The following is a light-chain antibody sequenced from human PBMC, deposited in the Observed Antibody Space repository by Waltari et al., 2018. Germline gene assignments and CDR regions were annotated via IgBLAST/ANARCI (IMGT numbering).Light chain of an antibody. CDR3: ASWDDSHYV. CDR1: NSNLGSNY. J-gene: IGLJ1*01. V-gene: IGLV1-47*01. Sequence: QSVLTQPPSASETPGQRVTISCSGSNSNLGSNYLYWYQQLPGTAPKLLTYRNNTPPSGVPDRFSASKSGTSASLAISGLRSEDEAVYYCASWDDSHYVFGTGTQVTVL. CDR2: RNN.